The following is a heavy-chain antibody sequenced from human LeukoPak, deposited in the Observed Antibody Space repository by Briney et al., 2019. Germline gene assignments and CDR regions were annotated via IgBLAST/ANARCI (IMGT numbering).Heavy chain of an antibody. CDR3: ARGAAGGYSPSVEFDY. D-gene: IGHD5-12*01. V-gene: IGHV4-39*07. CDR2: IYYRGST. CDR1: RSSISSSGYY. J-gene: IGHJ4*02. Sequence: NPSETLSLTCTVSRSSISSSGYYWVWIRQPPGRGLEWIGSIYYRGSTYYNPSLKSRVTISVDTSKNQFSLKLSSVTASDTAVYYCARGAAGGYSPSVEFDYWGQGTLVTVSS.